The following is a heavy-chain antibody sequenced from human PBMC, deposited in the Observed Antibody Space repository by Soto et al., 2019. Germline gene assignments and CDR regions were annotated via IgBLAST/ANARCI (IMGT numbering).Heavy chain of an antibody. CDR2: ISGSAETS. D-gene: IGHD3-10*01. Sequence: GGSLRLSFAASGSTFSHYPMSWVRQSPGKGLDCVSSISGSAETSYYADTVKCRFTISSDTDKTMFYLQMNNLRAEATAVYFCAKARRITMVRGVLRAFDSWGQGNLVTVSS. CDR1: GSTFSHYP. J-gene: IGHJ5*01. CDR3: AKARRITMVRGVLRAFDS. V-gene: IGHV3-23*01.